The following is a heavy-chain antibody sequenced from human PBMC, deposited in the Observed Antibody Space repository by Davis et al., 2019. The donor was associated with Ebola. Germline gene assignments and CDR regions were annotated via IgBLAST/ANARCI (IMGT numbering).Heavy chain of an antibody. Sequence: GGSLRLSCAASGFTFSSYAMSWVRQAPGKGLEWVSAISGSGGSTYYADSVKGRFTISRDNSKNTLYLQMNSLRAEDTAVYYCAKTDCSGGSCYLFDCWGQGTLVTVSS. CDR1: GFTFSSYA. V-gene: IGHV3-23*01. J-gene: IGHJ4*02. CDR3: AKTDCSGGSCYLFDC. CDR2: ISGSGGST. D-gene: IGHD2-15*01.